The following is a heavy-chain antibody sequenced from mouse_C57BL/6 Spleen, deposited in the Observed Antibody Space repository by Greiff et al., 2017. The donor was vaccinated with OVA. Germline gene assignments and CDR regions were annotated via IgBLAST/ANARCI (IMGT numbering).Heavy chain of an antibody. Sequence: QVHVKQPGAELVKPGASVKLSCKASGYTFTSYWMQWVKQRPGQGLEWIGEIDPSDSYTNYNQQFKGKATLTVDTSSSTAYMQLSSLTSEDSAVYYCALYDGYWGQGTSVTVSS. V-gene: IGHV1-50*01. CDR2: IDPSDSYT. CDR1: GYTFTSYW. J-gene: IGHJ4*01. D-gene: IGHD2-3*01. CDR3: ALYDGY.